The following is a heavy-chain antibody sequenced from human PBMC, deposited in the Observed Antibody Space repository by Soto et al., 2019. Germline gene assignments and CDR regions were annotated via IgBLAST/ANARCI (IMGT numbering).Heavy chain of an antibody. V-gene: IGHV4-4*07. Sequence: SETLSLTCTVSGASISGFYWSWVRKSAGKGLEWIGRIYATGTTDYNPSLKSRVMMSVDTSKKQFSLKLRSVTAADTAVYYRVRDGTKTLRDWFDPWGQGISVTVSS. CDR3: VRDGTKTLRDWFDP. CDR2: IYATGTT. D-gene: IGHD1-1*01. J-gene: IGHJ5*02. CDR1: GASISGFY.